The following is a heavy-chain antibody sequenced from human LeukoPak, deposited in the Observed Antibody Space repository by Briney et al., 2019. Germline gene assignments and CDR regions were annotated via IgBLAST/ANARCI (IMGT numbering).Heavy chain of an antibody. CDR1: GFTFSSYA. CDR2: ISYDGSNK. D-gene: IGHD1-26*01. CDR3: ARESGSYTYYYYGMDV. V-gene: IGHV3-30-3*01. J-gene: IGHJ6*02. Sequence: PGGSLRLSCAASGFTFSSYAMHWVRQAPGKGLEWVAVISYDGSNKYYADSVKGRFTISRDNSKNTLYLQMNSLRAEDTAVYYCARESGSYTYYYYGMDVWGQGTTVTVSS.